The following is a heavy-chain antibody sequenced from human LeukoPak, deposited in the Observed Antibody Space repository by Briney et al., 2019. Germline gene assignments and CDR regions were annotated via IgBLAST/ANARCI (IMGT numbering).Heavy chain of an antibody. CDR2: INPNSGGT. Sequence: ASVKVSCQASGYTFTGYYMHWVRQAPGQGLEWMGWINPNSGGTNYAQKFQGRVTMTRDTSISTAYMELSRLRSDDTAVYYCARDLEGNGDSPDIWGQGTMVTVSS. D-gene: IGHD4-17*01. J-gene: IGHJ3*02. CDR1: GYTFTGYY. V-gene: IGHV1-2*02. CDR3: ARDLEGNGDSPDI.